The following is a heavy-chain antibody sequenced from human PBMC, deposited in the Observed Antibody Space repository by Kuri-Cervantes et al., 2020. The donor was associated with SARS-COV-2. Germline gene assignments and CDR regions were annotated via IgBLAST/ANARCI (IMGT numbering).Heavy chain of an antibody. V-gene: IGHV4-39*01. CDR3: ARYYNEGYFDY. CDR2: IYYSGST. CDR1: TFSSYA. J-gene: IGHJ4*02. D-gene: IGHD3-10*01. Sequence: TFSSYAMSWVRQPPGKGLEWIGSIYYSGSTYYNPSLKSRVTISVDTSKNQFSLKLSSVTAADTAVYYCARYYNEGYFDYWGQGTLVTVSS.